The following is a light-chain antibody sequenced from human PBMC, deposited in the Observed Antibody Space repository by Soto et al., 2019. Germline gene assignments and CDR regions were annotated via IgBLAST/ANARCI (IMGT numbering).Light chain of an antibody. CDR3: QQYNNWPQT. J-gene: IGKJ1*01. CDR1: QSVSSN. CDR2: GAS. Sequence: EIVIPQSPATPSRSPGPPVTLSPRASQSVSSNLAWYQQKPGQAPRLLIYGASTRATGIPARFSGSGSGTEFTLTISSLQSEDFAVYYCQQYNNWPQTFGQGTKVDIK. V-gene: IGKV3-15*01.